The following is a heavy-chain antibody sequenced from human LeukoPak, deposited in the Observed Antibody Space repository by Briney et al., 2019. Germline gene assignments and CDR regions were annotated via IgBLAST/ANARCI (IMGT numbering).Heavy chain of an antibody. CDR2: INPSRNT. D-gene: IGHD3-3*01. CDR1: GGSFSGYY. J-gene: IGHJ4*02. CDR3: ARRYDFWSGYPPPLDY. Sequence: PSETLSLTCAVFGGSFSGYYWNWIRQPPGKWLEWIGQINPSRNTNYNPSLKSRVTISVDTSKKQFSLKLSSVTAADTAVYYCARRYDFWSGYPPPLDYWGQGTLVTVSS. V-gene: IGHV4-34*01.